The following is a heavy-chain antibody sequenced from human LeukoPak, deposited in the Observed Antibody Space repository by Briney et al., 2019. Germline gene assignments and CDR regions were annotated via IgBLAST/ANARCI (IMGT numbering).Heavy chain of an antibody. CDR3: TRGFEATYFDRRFDH. D-gene: IGHD3-9*01. CDR2: ISGSGGST. J-gene: IGHJ4*02. CDR1: GFTFSSCA. Sequence: GGSLRLSCAASGFTFSSCAMSWVRQAPGKGLEWVSAISGSGGSTYYANSVRGRFTISRDNSKDTLYLQMNSLRAEDTAVYYCTRGFEATYFDRRFDHWGQGTLVTVSS. V-gene: IGHV3-23*01.